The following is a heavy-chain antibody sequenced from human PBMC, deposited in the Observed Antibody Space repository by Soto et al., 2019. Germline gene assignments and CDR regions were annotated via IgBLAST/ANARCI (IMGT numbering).Heavy chain of an antibody. CDR3: ASDPISATGNGYFDY. V-gene: IGHV3-21*01. D-gene: IGHD6-13*01. CDR1: GFTFSTYS. CDR2: ISSSGRYI. J-gene: IGHJ4*02. Sequence: EVQLVESGGGLVKPGGSLRLSCAASGFTFSTYSMNWVRQAPGKGLEWVSSISSSGRYIYYADSVEGRFTISRDNAKTSLFLQMNSLRAEDTAVFYCASDPISATGNGYFDYWGQGILVTVSS.